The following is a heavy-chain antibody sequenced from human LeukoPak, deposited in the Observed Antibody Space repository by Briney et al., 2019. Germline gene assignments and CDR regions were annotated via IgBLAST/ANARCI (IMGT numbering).Heavy chain of an antibody. CDR2: INPSGGST. V-gene: IGHV1-46*01. CDR3: ARDRWGGPEIQFDY. D-gene: IGHD3-16*01. Sequence: ASVEVSCKAYGYTFTSYYMHWVRQAPGQGLEWMGIINPSGGSTSYAQKFQGRVTMTRDPSTSTVYMELSSLRSEDTAVYYCARDRWGGPEIQFDYWGQGTLVTVSS. J-gene: IGHJ4*02. CDR1: GYTFTSYY.